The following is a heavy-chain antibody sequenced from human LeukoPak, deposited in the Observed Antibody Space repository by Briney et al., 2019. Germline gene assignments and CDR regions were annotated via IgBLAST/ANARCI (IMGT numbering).Heavy chain of an antibody. CDR1: GFTFSDYN. Sequence: PGGSLRLSCAASGFTFSDYNMNWVRQAPGKGLEWVSYITNGGSAIHHADSVKGRFTISRDNAKKTLYLQMNSLRAEDTAVYYCARSIGLTGGGVDVWGQGTTVTVSS. D-gene: IGHD3-9*01. J-gene: IGHJ6*02. CDR2: ITNGGSAI. V-gene: IGHV3-11*01. CDR3: ARSIGLTGGGVDV.